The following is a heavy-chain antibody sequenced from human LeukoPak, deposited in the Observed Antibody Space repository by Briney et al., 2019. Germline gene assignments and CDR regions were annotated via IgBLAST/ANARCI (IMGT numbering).Heavy chain of an antibody. D-gene: IGHD2-15*01. CDR1: GFTFSSYG. CDR3: AKVGYCSGGSCLSSWYYYYMDV. Sequence: PGGSLRLSCAASGFTFSSYGMHWVRQAPGKGLEWVAFIRYDGSNKYYADSVKGRFTISRDNSKNTLYLQMNSLRAEDTAVYYCAKVGYCSGGSCLSSWYYYYMDVWGKGTTVTVSS. CDR2: IRYDGSNK. V-gene: IGHV3-30*02. J-gene: IGHJ6*03.